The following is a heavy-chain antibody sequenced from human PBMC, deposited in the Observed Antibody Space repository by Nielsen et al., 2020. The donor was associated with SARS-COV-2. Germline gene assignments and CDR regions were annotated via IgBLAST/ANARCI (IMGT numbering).Heavy chain of an antibody. V-gene: IGHV4-59*01. CDR3: VRIDMATISVDY. J-gene: IGHJ4*02. CDR2: IFYRGNT. Sequence: SETLSLTCSVSGGSISGSYWNWIRQSPGKGLEWIGYIFYRGNTNYNPSLKSRVTISVDTSKNQFSLKVNSVTAADTAVYYCVRIDMATISVDYWGRGTLVTVSS. CDR1: GGSISGSY. D-gene: IGHD5-24*01.